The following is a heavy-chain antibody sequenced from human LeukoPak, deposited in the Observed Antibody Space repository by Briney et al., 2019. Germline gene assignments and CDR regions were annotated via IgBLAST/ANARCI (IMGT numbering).Heavy chain of an antibody. CDR3: AKHSSSWYGYFDY. J-gene: IGHJ4*02. D-gene: IGHD6-13*01. V-gene: IGHV3-23*01. Sequence: PGGSLRLSCAASGFTFSSYGMGWVRQAPGKGLEWVSSISGGGETTYYADSVKGRFPISRDNSKNTLYLQMNSLRAEDTAVYYCAKHSSSWYGYFDYWGQGTLVTVSS. CDR1: GFTFSSYG. CDR2: ISGGGETT.